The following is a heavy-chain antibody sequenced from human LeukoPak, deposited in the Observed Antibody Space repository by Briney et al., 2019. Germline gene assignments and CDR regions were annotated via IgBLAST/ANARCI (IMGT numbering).Heavy chain of an antibody. Sequence: ASVKVSCKASGYTFTGYYMHWVRQAPGQGLEWMGWINPNSGGTNYAQKFQGRVTMTRDTSISTAYMELSRLRSDDTAVYYCARARQWLPYFDYWGQGTLVTVSS. CDR1: GYTFTGYY. D-gene: IGHD6-19*01. CDR3: ARARQWLPYFDY. CDR2: INPNSGGT. V-gene: IGHV1-2*02. J-gene: IGHJ4*02.